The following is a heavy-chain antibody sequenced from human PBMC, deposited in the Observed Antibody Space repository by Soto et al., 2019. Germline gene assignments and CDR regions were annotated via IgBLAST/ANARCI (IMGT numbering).Heavy chain of an antibody. V-gene: IGHV3-13*05. D-gene: IGHD3-22*01. CDR2: IGTAGDP. J-gene: IGHJ3*02. Sequence: QSGGSLRLSCAASGFTFSSYDMHWVRQATGKGLEWVSAIGTAGDPYYPGSVKGRFTISRENAKNSLYLQMNSLRAGDTAVYYCARGSYDSSGYYFSAFDIWGQGTMVTVSS. CDR3: ARGSYDSSGYYFSAFDI. CDR1: GFTFSSYD.